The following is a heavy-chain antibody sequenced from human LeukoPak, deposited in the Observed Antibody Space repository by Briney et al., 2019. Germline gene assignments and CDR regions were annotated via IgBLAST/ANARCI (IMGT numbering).Heavy chain of an antibody. Sequence: PSETLSLTCTVSGGSISSSSYYWGWIRQPPGKGLEWIGSIYYSGSTYYNPSLKSRVTISVDTSKNQFSLKLSSVTAADTAVYYCARDHVDYGGNFFDYWGQGTLVTVSS. CDR2: IYYSGST. D-gene: IGHD4-23*01. V-gene: IGHV4-39*02. CDR1: GGSISSSSYY. CDR3: ARDHVDYGGNFFDY. J-gene: IGHJ4*02.